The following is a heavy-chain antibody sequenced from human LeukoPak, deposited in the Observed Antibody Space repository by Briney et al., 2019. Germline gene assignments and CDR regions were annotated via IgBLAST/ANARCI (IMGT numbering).Heavy chain of an antibody. Sequence: PSETLSLTCTVSGGSISSYYWSWLRQPPGKGLEWIGYIYYSGSTNYNPSLKSRVTISVDTSKNQFSLKLSSVTAADTAVYYCARALFLENGPNYYYYMDVWGKGTTVTVSS. D-gene: IGHD4/OR15-4a*01. CDR3: ARALFLENGPNYYYYMDV. J-gene: IGHJ6*03. V-gene: IGHV4-59*01. CDR2: IYYSGST. CDR1: GGSISSYY.